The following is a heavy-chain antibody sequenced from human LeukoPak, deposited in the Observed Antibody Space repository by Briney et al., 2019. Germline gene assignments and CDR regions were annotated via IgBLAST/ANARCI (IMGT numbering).Heavy chain of an antibody. CDR1: GFTVSSNY. CDR2: IYSGGRT. V-gene: IGHV3-66*02. CDR3: ASADFWSGYYTQNPYAFDI. Sequence: GGSLRLSCAASGFTVSSNYMSWVRQAPGKGLEWVSVIYSGGRTYYADSVKGRFTISRDNSKNTLYLQMNSLRAEDTAVYYCASADFWSGYYTQNPYAFDIWGQGTMVTVSS. D-gene: IGHD3-3*01. J-gene: IGHJ3*02.